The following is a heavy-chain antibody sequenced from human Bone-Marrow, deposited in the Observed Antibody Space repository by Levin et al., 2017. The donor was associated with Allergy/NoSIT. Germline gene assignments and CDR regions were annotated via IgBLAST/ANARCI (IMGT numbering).Heavy chain of an antibody. CDR2: IYYTGST. Sequence: SQTLSLTCTVSGGSVSSGSYYWSWIRQPPGKGLEWIGYIYYTGSTNPPPSPKIRVTISVDTSKNQFSLKLRSVTAADTAVYYCARDSWGYYDRSGYYYYFDYWGQGSLVTVSS. CDR3: ARDSWGYYDRSGYYYYFDY. CDR1: GGSVSSGSYY. D-gene: IGHD3-22*01. J-gene: IGHJ4*02. V-gene: IGHV4-61*01.